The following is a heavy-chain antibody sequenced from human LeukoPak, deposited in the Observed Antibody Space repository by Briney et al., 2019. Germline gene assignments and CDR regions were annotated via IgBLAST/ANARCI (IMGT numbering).Heavy chain of an antibody. J-gene: IGHJ4*02. V-gene: IGHV4-59*01. D-gene: IGHD1-26*01. Sequence: PSETLSLTCAVSGGSISSYYWSWIRQPPGKGLEWIVYIYYSGSTSYNPSLKSRVTISVDTSKNQFSLLLSSVSAADTAVYYCARGYSGSYGRFDYWGQGTLVTVSS. CDR3: ARGYSGSYGRFDY. CDR2: IYYSGST. CDR1: GGSISSYY.